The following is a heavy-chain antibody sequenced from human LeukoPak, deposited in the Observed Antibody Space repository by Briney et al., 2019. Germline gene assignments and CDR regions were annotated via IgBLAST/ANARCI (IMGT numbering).Heavy chain of an antibody. V-gene: IGHV4-34*01. CDR3: ARDYRDGYNNYFDY. D-gene: IGHD5-24*01. Sequence: SETLSLTCAVYGGSFSGYYWSWIRQPPGKGLEWIGEINHSGSTNYNPSLKSRVTISVDTSKNQFSLKLSSVTAADTAVYYCARDYRDGYNNYFDYWGQGTLVTVSS. J-gene: IGHJ4*02. CDR1: GGSFSGYY. CDR2: INHSGST.